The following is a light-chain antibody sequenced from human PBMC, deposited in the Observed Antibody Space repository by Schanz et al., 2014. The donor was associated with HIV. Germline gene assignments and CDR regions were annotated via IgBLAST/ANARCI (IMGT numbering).Light chain of an antibody. J-gene: IGKJ3*01. CDR1: QSVSSN. Sequence: IVMTQSPATLSLSPGERATLSCRASQSVSSNLAWYQQKSGQAPRLLIYGASTRATGIPARFSGSGSGTDFTLTISRLEPEDFAVYYCQHYGSSFGPGTKVDIK. CDR3: QHYGSS. CDR2: GAS. V-gene: IGKV3-15*01.